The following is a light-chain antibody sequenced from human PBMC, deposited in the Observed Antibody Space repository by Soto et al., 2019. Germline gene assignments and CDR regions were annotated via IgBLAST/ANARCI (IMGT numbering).Light chain of an antibody. CDR3: QQRSN. V-gene: IGKV3-11*01. J-gene: IGKJ4*01. CDR1: QSVSSY. Sequence: EIVLTQSPATLSLSPGERAALSCRASQSVSSYLAWYQQKPGQAPRLLIYDASNRATSIPARFSGSGSGTDFTRTISSLEPEDYVVCYCQQRSNFGGGTKVE. CDR2: DAS.